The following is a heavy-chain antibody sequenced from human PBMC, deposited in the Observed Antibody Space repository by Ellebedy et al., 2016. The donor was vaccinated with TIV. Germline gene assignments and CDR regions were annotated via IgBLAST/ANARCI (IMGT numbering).Heavy chain of an antibody. CDR2: LYSGGQT. J-gene: IGHJ5*02. Sequence: GESLKISCAASGFSVSGDYMNWVRQAPGKGLEWVSVLYSGGQTYYVDSVKGRFTVSRDTSKNTVYLQINSLRVEDTAMYYCARDRGNRGRFDPWGQGTLVTVSS. CDR3: ARDRGNRGRFDP. D-gene: IGHD3-10*01. CDR1: GFSVSGDY. V-gene: IGHV3-53*01.